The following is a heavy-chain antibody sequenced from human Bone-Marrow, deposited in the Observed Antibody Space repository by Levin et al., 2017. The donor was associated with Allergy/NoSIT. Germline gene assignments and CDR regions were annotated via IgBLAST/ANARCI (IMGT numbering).Heavy chain of an antibody. J-gene: IGHJ5*02. CDR2: IIPMFGTT. CDR1: GGTSSDDA. V-gene: IGHV1-69*06. Sequence: SVKVSCKASGGTSSDDAISWVRQAPGEGLEWMGGIIPMFGTTNYAQKFQTRVTISADKSTNTAYMDLSGLREDDTAIYYCAREPQLFGRSSWFDPWGQGTRVTVSS. CDR3: AREPQLFGRSSWFDP. D-gene: IGHD2-15*01.